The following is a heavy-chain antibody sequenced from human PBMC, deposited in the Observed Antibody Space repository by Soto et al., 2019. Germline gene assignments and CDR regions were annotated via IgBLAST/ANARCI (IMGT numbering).Heavy chain of an antibody. CDR3: ARVGIHDFWSGDYRVGYCGMDV. V-gene: IGHV4-31*03. J-gene: IGHJ6*02. CDR2: IYYSGST. D-gene: IGHD3-3*01. Sequence: SETLSLTCTVSGGSISSGGYYWSWIRQHPGKGLEWIGYIYYSGSTYYNPSLKSRVTISVDTSKNQFSLKLSSVTAADTAVYYCARVGIHDFWSGDYRVGYCGMDVWGQGTTVTVSS. CDR1: GGSISSGGYY.